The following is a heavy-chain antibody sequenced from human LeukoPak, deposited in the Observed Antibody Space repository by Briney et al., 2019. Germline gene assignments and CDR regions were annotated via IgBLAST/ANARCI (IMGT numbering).Heavy chain of an antibody. CDR3: ARDLVATPFDY. V-gene: IGHV1-2*02. J-gene: IGHJ4*02. Sequence: ASVRVSCKASGYTFTGYYMHWVRRAPGQGLEWMGWINPNSGGTNYAQKFQGRVTMTRDTSISTAYMELSRLRSDDTAVYYCARDLVATPFDYWGQGTLVTVSS. CDR1: GYTFTGYY. CDR2: INPNSGGT. D-gene: IGHD5-12*01.